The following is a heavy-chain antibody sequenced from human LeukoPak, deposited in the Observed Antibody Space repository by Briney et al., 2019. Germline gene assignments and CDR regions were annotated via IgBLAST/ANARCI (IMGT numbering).Heavy chain of an antibody. J-gene: IGHJ4*02. CDR2: VSGRDDST. V-gene: IGHV3-23*01. Sequence: GGALRLSCAASGYTFCNYAMSWVRQAPGKVLEWVSAVSGRDDSTSYADSVKGRFTISRDNSKNTLYLQMNSLRAEDTAGYYCAKWGDYDILTGYYDSDYWGQGTLVTVSS. D-gene: IGHD3-9*01. CDR3: AKWGDYDILTGYYDSDY. CDR1: GYTFCNYA.